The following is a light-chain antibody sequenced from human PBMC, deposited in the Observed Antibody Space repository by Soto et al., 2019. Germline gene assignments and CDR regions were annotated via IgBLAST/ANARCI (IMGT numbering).Light chain of an antibody. CDR2: TAS. J-gene: IGKJ1*01. V-gene: IGKV1-9*01. Sequence: DIQLTQSPSFLSASVGDRVTITCRASQGISSYLAWYQQKPGKAPNLMIYTASSLQSGVPSRFSGSGSGTEFTLTISSLQPEDFATYYCQHLNGYPRTFGQGTKVDIK. CDR3: QHLNGYPRT. CDR1: QGISSY.